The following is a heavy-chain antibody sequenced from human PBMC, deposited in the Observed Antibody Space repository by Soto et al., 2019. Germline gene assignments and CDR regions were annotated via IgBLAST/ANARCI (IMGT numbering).Heavy chain of an antibody. D-gene: IGHD3-3*02. V-gene: IGHV4-39*01. CDR1: GGSISSSSYY. CDR3: ARSPSLAFYYFDY. J-gene: IGHJ4*02. Sequence: QLQLQESGPGLVKPSETLSLTCTVSGGSISSSSYYWGWIRQPPGKGLEWIGSIYYSGSTYYNPSLKSRVTISVDTSKNQFSLKLSSVTAADTAVYYCARSPSLAFYYFDYWGQGTLVTVSS. CDR2: IYYSGST.